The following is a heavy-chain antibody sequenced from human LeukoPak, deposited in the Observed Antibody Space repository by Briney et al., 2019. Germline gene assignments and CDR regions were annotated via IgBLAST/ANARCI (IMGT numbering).Heavy chain of an antibody. CDR2: IYYRGTA. CDR3: GWDFFDY. J-gene: IGHJ4*02. D-gene: IGHD6-13*01. V-gene: IGHV4-30-4*02. Sequence: SETLSLTCTVSGGSINNGDNYWSWIRQPPGKGLEWIGYIYYRGTAYYNPSLKSRVTISVDTSKNQFSLKLTSDCARIQGNSWYGWDFFDYWGRGTPVTVSS. CDR1: GGSINNGDNY.